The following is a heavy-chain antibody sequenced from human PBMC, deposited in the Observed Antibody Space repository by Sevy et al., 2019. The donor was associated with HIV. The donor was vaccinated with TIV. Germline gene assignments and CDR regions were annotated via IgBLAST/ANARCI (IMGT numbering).Heavy chain of an antibody. V-gene: IGHV3-33*01. CDR2: IWYDGSTK. CDR3: ARDKLLPVMVSMVRGALSYYFDY. Sequence: PGGSLRLSCAASGFTFSDYGMHWVRQTPGKGLEWVAVIWYDGSTKYYADSVKGRFTISRDNSKNTLYLQMNSLRAEETAVYYCARDKLLPVMVSMVRGALSYYFDYWGQGTLVTVSS. CDR1: GFTFSDYG. J-gene: IGHJ4*02. D-gene: IGHD3-10*01.